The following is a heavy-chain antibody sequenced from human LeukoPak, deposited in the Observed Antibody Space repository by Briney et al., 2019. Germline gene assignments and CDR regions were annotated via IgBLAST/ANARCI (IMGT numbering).Heavy chain of an antibody. CDR1: GFTFSSYS. J-gene: IGHJ4*02. CDR3: ARDYYGSGSPDY. CDR2: ISSGSSTI. Sequence: PGGSLRLSCAASGFTFSSYSMNWVRQAPGKGLEWVSYISSGSSTIYYADSVKGRFTISRDNAKNSLYLQMNSLRAEDTAVYYCARDYYGSGSPDYWGQGTLVTVSS. D-gene: IGHD3-10*01. V-gene: IGHV3-48*04.